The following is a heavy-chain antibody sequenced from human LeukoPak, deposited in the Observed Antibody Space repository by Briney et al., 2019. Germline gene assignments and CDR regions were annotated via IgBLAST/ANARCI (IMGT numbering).Heavy chain of an antibody. J-gene: IGHJ4*02. V-gene: IGHV3-11*01. CDR3: ASRIHPPTHSSGWYFDY. D-gene: IGHD6-19*01. CDR1: GFTFSDYY. CDR2: ISSSGSTI. Sequence: GGSLRLSCAASGFTFSDYYMSWIRQAPGKGLEWVSYISSSGSTIYYADSVKGRFTISRDNAKNSLYLQMNSLRAEDTAVYYCASRIHPPTHSSGWYFDYWGQGTLVTVSS.